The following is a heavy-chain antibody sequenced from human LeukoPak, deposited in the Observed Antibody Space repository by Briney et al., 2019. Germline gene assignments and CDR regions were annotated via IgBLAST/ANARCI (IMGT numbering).Heavy chain of an antibody. Sequence: SETLSLTCSVSGGSISNSRYYWGWLRQPPGKGLEWIGSIYYSGATNSNPSLRSRLTISVDTSKNQFSLKLGSVTAAAAAVYYCARQSSVYDFWAGRNWFDPWGQGTLVTVSS. D-gene: IGHD3/OR15-3a*01. CDR2: IYYSGAT. J-gene: IGHJ5*02. V-gene: IGHV4-39*01. CDR3: ARQSSVYDFWAGRNWFDP. CDR1: GGSISNSRYY.